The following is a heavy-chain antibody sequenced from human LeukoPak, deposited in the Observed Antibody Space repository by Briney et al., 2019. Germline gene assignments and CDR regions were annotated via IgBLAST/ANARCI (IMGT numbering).Heavy chain of an antibody. V-gene: IGHV3-23*01. CDR3: SKGGRLQPSDY. CDR1: GFTFSSYA. J-gene: IGHJ4*02. CDR2: ISATSTYT. D-gene: IGHD1-26*01. Sequence: GGSLRLSCAASGFTFSSYAMSWVRQAPGKGLEWVSIISATSTYTYYADSVKGRFTISRDNSKSTLYLQMSSLRAEDTAVYYCSKGGRLQPSDYWGQGTLVTVSS.